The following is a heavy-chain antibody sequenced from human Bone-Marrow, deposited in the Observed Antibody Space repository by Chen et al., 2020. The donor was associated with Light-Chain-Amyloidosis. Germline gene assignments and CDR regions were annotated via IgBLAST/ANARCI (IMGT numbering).Heavy chain of an antibody. CDR2: TSISGTT. CDR1: GNSISRGYF. D-gene: IGHD3-10*01. CDR3: VRDRRGGQRRVTLVIHREGGFDP. J-gene: IGHJ3*01. Sequence: QVLLQQSGPGLVKPSETLSLICAVSGNSISRGYFWGWIRQPPGKGLEWIGSTSISGTTNYSPSFKSRLSISVDTSKSQFFLKLTSVTAADTAVYYCVRDRRGGQRRVTLVIHREGGFDPWGHGTLVTVSS. V-gene: IGHV4-38-2*02.